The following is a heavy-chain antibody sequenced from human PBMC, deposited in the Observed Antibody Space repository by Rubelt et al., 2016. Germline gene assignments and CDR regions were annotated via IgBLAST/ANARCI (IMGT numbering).Heavy chain of an antibody. CDR1: AFTFSTST. Sequence: VQLVESGGGLVQPGGSLRLSCAASAFTFSTSTMHWVRQAPGTGLPWLADMSNASTNKYYADYVNGRSTISRDNAKNMLYLEMNSRRVEDTAVYYRATLPSAEVPSDYWGQGTLVTVSS. J-gene: IGHJ4*02. V-gene: IGHV3-30-3*01. D-gene: IGHD2-2*01. CDR3: ATLPSAEVPSDY. CDR2: MSNASTNK.